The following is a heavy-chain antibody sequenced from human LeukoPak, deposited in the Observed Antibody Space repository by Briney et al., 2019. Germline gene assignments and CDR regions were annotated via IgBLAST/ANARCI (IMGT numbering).Heavy chain of an antibody. CDR2: IIPILGIA. Sequence: ASVKVSCKASGGTFSSYAISWVRQAPGQGLEWMGRIIPILGIANYAQKFQGRVTITADKSTSTAYMELSSLRSEDTAVYYCAREFTMVRGVIDWGQGTLVTVSS. D-gene: IGHD3-10*01. CDR3: AREFTMVRGVID. CDR1: GGTFSSYA. J-gene: IGHJ4*02. V-gene: IGHV1-69*04.